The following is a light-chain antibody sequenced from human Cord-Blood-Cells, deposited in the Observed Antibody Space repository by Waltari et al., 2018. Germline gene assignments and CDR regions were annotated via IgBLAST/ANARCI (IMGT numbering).Light chain of an antibody. V-gene: IGLV2-14*01. CDR3: SSYTSSSTL. Sequence: QSALTQPASVSGSPGQSITISCTGTSSDVGGYNYVSWYQQPPGKAPKLMIYDVSKRPSGVSNRFSGSKSGNTASLTISGLQAEDEADYYCSSYTSSSTLFGGGTKLTVL. CDR1: SSDVGGYNY. CDR2: DVS. J-gene: IGLJ3*02.